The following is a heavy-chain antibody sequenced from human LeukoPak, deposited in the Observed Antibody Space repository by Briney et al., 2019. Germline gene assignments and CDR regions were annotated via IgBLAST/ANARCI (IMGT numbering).Heavy chain of an antibody. D-gene: IGHD6-13*01. Sequence: PSETLSLTCTVSGGSINTYYWNWIRQPPGKGLEWIGYINYSGSTNYNPSLKSRVTISVDTSKNQFSLKLNSVTAADTAVYYCARSGEHSSSWFLWGQGTLVTVSS. CDR2: INYSGST. J-gene: IGHJ4*02. V-gene: IGHV4-59*01. CDR3: ARSGEHSSSWFL. CDR1: GGSINTYY.